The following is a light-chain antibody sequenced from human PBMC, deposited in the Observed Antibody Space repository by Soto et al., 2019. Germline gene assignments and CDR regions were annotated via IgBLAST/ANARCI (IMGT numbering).Light chain of an antibody. V-gene: IGKV3-15*01. CDR2: GAS. CDR1: QSVSSN. J-gene: IGKJ1*01. CDR3: QQYNNWSWT. Sequence: EIVMTQSPATLSVSQGERATLSCRASQSVSSNLAWYQQKPGQAPRLLIYGASTRATGIPARFSGSGSGTEFTLTISSLQSEDFAVYYCQQYNNWSWTFGQGTKGDIK.